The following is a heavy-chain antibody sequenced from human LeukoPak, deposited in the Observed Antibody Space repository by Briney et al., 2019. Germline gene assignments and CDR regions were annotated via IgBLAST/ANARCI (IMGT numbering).Heavy chain of an antibody. CDR2: INSDGSST. CDR3: ATGPYYGDHEDDY. CDR1: GFTFSSYW. Sequence: PGGSLRLSCAASGFTFSSYWMHWVRQAPGKGLVWVSHINSDGSSTSYADSVKGRFTISRDSAKNTLYLQMNSLRAEDTAVYYCATGPYYGDHEDDYWGQGTLVTVSS. V-gene: IGHV3-74*01. D-gene: IGHD4-17*01. J-gene: IGHJ4*02.